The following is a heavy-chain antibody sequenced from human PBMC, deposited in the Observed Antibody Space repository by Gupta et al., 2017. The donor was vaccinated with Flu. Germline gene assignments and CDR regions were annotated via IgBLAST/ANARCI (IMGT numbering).Heavy chain of an antibody. V-gene: IGHV4-39*01. Sequence: QLQLQESGPGLVKPSETLSLTCTVSGGSISSSSYYWGWIRQPPGKGLEWIGSIYYSGSTYYNPSLKSRVTISVDTSKNQFSLKLSSVTAADTAVYYCARHASPRMGIAVAGTLGSFDPWGQGTLVTVSS. CDR2: IYYSGST. J-gene: IGHJ5*02. D-gene: IGHD6-19*01. CDR1: GGSISSSSYY. CDR3: ARHASPRMGIAVAGTLGSFDP.